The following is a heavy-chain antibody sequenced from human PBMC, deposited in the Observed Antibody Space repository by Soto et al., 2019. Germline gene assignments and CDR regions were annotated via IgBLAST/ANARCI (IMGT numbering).Heavy chain of an antibody. CDR2: IWYDGSNK. CDR1: GFTFSSYG. Sequence: PGGSLSLSCAASGFTFSSYGMHWVRQAPGKGLEWVAVIWYDGSNKYYADSVKGRFTISRDNSKNTLYLQMNSLRAEDTAVYYCARDRHSSSWSPPFYYYYGMDVWGQGTTVTVSS. CDR3: ARDRHSSSWSPPFYYYYGMDV. V-gene: IGHV3-33*01. D-gene: IGHD6-13*01. J-gene: IGHJ6*02.